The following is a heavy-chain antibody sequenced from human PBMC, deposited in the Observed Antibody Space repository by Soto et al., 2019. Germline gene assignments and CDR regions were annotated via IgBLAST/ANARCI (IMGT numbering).Heavy chain of an antibody. Sequence: SETLSLTCTVSGGSISSGGYYWSWIRQHPGKGLEWIGYIYYSGSTYYNPSLKSRVTISVDTSKNQFSLKLSSVTAADTAVYYCARVGRIAAAGTSWFDPWGQGTLVTVSS. CDR2: IYYSGST. V-gene: IGHV4-31*03. CDR3: ARVGRIAAAGTSWFDP. J-gene: IGHJ5*02. CDR1: GGSISSGGYY. D-gene: IGHD6-13*01.